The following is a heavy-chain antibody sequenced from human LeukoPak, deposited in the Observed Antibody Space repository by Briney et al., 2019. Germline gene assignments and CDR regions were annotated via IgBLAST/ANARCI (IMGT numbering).Heavy chain of an antibody. Sequence: SETLSLTCTVSGGSISSYYWSWIRQPAGKGLEWIGRIYTSGSTNYNPSLKSRVTMSVDTSKNQFSLKLSSVTAADTAVYYCARVGVLSIVVVSTSHYYHYMDVWGKGTTVTVSS. CDR3: ARVGVLSIVVVSTSHYYHYMDV. V-gene: IGHV4-4*07. CDR2: IYTSGST. CDR1: GGSISSYY. J-gene: IGHJ6*03. D-gene: IGHD3-22*01.